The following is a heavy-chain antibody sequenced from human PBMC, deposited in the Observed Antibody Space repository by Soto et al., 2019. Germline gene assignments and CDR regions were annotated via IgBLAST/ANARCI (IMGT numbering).Heavy chain of an antibody. Sequence: LRPSYAASGFTFSSYAMHWVRQAPGKGVERVAVMSYDGSNKYYADSLKGRFTISRDNCKTTLYLQMNSLRAEDTAVYYGARGKRETVAGGWYFDLWGRGTLVTVSS. CDR1: GFTFSSYA. V-gene: IGHV3-30-3*01. D-gene: IGHD6-19*01. CDR3: ARGKRETVAGGWYFDL. J-gene: IGHJ2*01. CDR2: MSYDGSNK.